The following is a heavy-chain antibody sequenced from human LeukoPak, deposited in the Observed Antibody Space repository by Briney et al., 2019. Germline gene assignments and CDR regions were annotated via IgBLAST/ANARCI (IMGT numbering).Heavy chain of an antibody. Sequence: PSETLSLTCAVSGGSIDSYHWTWIRQPPGKGLEWIGYIYHSGSTNYSPSLKSRVTISVDTSRTQFSLKLNSVTAADTAVYYCARVSGARGFDYWGQGTLVTVSS. CDR1: GGSIDSYH. CDR2: IYHSGST. D-gene: IGHD7-27*01. CDR3: ARVSGARGFDY. J-gene: IGHJ4*02. V-gene: IGHV4-59*01.